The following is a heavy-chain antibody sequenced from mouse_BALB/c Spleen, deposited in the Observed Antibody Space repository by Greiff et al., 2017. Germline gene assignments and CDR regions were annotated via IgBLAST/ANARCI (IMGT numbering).Heavy chain of an antibody. V-gene: IGHV5-6*02. Sequence: DVKLVESGGDLVKPGGSLKLSCAASGFTFSSYGMSWVRQTPDKRLEWVATISSGGSYTYYPDSVKGRFTISRDNAKNTLYLQMSSLKSEDTAMYYCARSMVTSFAYWGQGTLVTVSA. CDR1: GFTFSSYG. J-gene: IGHJ3*01. D-gene: IGHD2-1*01. CDR3: ARSMVTSFAY. CDR2: ISSGGSYT.